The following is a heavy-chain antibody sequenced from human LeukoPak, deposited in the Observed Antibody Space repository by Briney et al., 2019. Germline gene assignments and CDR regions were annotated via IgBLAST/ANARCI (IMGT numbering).Heavy chain of an antibody. V-gene: IGHV1-2*02. Sequence: ASVKVSCKASGYRLTGDYIHWVRQAPGQGLEWVGWINPNSGGTNYGQRFQGRVTMTRHRSISTAHMELSRLRSDDTAMYYCAKIVPAAIQDDAFDFWGQGTIVTVSS. J-gene: IGHJ3*01. CDR2: INPNSGGT. CDR3: AKIVPAAIQDDAFDF. CDR1: GYRLTGDY. D-gene: IGHD2-2*02.